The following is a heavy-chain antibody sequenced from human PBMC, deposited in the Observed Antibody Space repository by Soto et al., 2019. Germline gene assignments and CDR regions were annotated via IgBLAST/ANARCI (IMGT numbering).Heavy chain of an antibody. CDR2: VHFSGGT. V-gene: IGHV4-61*01. Sequence: QVQLQESGPGLAKPSETLSLTCSVSGGSVSGGSYQWTWIRQAPGKGLEWIGYVHFSGGTNYNPSLESRVTISIDTSRDQFSLKLTSLTAADTAVYFCARDNMATFDYHYYGMDVWGQGKTVTVSS. CDR3: ARDNMATFDYHYYGMDV. D-gene: IGHD5-12*01. J-gene: IGHJ6*02. CDR1: GGSVSGGSYQ.